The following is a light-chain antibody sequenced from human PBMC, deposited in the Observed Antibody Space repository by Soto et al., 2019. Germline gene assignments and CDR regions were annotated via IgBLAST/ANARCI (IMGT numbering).Light chain of an antibody. CDR1: QNINNN. CDR3: QQYNDWPLT. Sequence: EIVMTQSPATLSVSPGERATLSCRASQNINNNLAWYQQKPGQVPRLLIYHASTGATGIPARFSGSGSGTELTLTISSVQSEDFAGYYCQQYNDWPLTFGGGTKVEIK. V-gene: IGKV3-15*01. J-gene: IGKJ4*01. CDR2: HAS.